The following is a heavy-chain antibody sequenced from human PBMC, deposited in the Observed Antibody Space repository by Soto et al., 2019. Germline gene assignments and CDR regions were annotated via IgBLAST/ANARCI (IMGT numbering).Heavy chain of an antibody. V-gene: IGHV4-59*01. J-gene: IGHJ6*02. CDR3: ARNQRRIGGATCGDCYYYYGMDV. Sequence: SETLSLTCTVSGGSISSYYWSWIRQPPGKGLEWIGYIYYSGSTNYNPSLKSRVTISVDTSKNQFSLKLSSVTVADTAVYYCARNQRRIGGATCGDCYYYYGMDVWGQGTTVTVSS. CDR2: IYYSGST. CDR1: GGSISSYY. D-gene: IGHD1-26*01.